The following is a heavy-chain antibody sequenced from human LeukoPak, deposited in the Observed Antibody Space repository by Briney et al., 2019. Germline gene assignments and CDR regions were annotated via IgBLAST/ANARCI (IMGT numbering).Heavy chain of an antibody. Sequence: ASVKVSCKASGYTFTGYYMHWVRQAPGQGLEWMGIINPSGGSTSYAQKFQGRVTMTRDTSTSTVYMELSSLRSEDTAVYYCARESQVGATGYWGQGTLVTVSS. CDR3: ARESQVGATGY. CDR1: GYTFTGYY. J-gene: IGHJ4*02. V-gene: IGHV1-46*01. CDR2: INPSGGST. D-gene: IGHD1-26*01.